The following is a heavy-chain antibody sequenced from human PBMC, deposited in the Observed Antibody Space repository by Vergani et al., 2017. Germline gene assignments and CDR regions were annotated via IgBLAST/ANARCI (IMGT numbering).Heavy chain of an antibody. CDR1: GFTFSSYW. D-gene: IGHD3-22*01. CDR3: ARQIDISGTL. CDR2: IHSDGSTT. J-gene: IGHJ4*02. V-gene: IGHV3-74*01. Sequence: EVQLVESGGGLVQPGGSLRLSCAASGFTFSSYWMHWVRQAPGKGLVWVSRIHSDGSTTNYADSVMGRFTISRDNAKNTLYLQMNSLRAEDTAMYYCARQIDISGTLWGQGTLVTVSS.